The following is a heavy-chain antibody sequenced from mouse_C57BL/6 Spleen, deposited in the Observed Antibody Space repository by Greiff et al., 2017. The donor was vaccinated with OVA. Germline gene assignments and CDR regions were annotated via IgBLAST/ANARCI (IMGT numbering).Heavy chain of an antibody. D-gene: IGHD3-2*02. CDR2: INPSSGYT. CDR1: GYTFTSYT. J-gene: IGHJ2*01. V-gene: IGHV1-4*01. CDR3: ARGQTAQATGDY. Sequence: VHLVESGAELARPGASVKMSCKASGYTFTSYTMHWVKQRPGQGLEWIGYINPSSGYTKYNQKFKDKATLTADKSSSTAYMQLSSLTSEDSAVYYCARGQTAQATGDYWGQGTTLTVSS.